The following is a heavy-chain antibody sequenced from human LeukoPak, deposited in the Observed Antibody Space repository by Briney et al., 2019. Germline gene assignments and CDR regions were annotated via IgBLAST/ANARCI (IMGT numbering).Heavy chain of an antibody. CDR1: GGSISSYY. Sequence: PSETLSLTCTVSGGSISSYYWSWLRQPPGKGLEWIGYIYYSGSTNYNPSLKSRATISVDTSKNQFSLKLSSVTAADTAVYYCASGARYTPYAFDIWGQGTMVTVSS. V-gene: IGHV4-59*01. CDR3: ASGARYTPYAFDI. D-gene: IGHD3-9*01. CDR2: IYYSGST. J-gene: IGHJ3*02.